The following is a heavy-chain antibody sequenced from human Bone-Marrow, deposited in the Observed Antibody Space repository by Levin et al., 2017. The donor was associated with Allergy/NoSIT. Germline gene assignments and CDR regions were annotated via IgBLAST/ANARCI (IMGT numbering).Heavy chain of an antibody. D-gene: IGHD4-23*01. CDR3: ARETTVVTGARSYFAMDV. J-gene: IGHJ6*02. CDR1: GYIFTTYW. Sequence: KVSCKASGYIFTTYWISWVRQMPGIGLQWMGRIDPSDSYTIYNPSFQGRVTVSADRSISTAYLQWTSLEASDTAVYFCARETTVVTGARSYFAMDVWGQGTTVTVSS. CDR2: IDPSDSYT. V-gene: IGHV5-10-1*01.